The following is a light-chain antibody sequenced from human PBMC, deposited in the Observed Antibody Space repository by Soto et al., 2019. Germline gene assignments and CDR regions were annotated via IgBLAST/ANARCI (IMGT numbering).Light chain of an antibody. CDR3: QHYGSSQKT. CDR1: QSVSSSY. V-gene: IGKV3-20*01. CDR2: GAS. Sequence: EIVLTQSPGTLSLSPGERATLSCRASQSVSSSYLAWYQQKPGQAPRLLIYGASSRATGIPDRFSGSGSETDFTLTISRLEPEDFAVYYCQHYGSSQKTFGQGTKVEIK. J-gene: IGKJ1*01.